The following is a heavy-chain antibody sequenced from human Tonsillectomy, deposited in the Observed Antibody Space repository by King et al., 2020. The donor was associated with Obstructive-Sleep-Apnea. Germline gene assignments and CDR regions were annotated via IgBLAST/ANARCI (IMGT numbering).Heavy chain of an antibody. D-gene: IGHD3-22*01. CDR1: GGSITRNY. V-gene: IGHV4-59*01. CDR3: ARGSDSSGYSQTYWYVDL. J-gene: IGHJ2*01. Sequence: VQLQESGPGLVKASETLSLTCTVSGGSITRNYWSWIRQPPGKGLEWIGYIYYSGSTNYNPSLKSRVTISLDTSKNQFYLKLSSVTAADTAVYYCARGSDSSGYSQTYWYVDLWARGTLVTVSS. CDR2: IYYSGST.